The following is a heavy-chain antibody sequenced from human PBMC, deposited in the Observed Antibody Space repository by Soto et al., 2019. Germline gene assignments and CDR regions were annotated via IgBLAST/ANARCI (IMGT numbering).Heavy chain of an antibody. Sequence: QITLKESGPALVKPTQTLTLTCTFSGFSLSTSGVGVGWIRQPPGEALEWLAVIYWDDYKHFSPSLESRLTITKDTPKNQVVLKMTNMDPVDTATYYCVHKGGGDRILDYWGQGTLVTVSS. CDR3: VHKGGGDRILDY. CDR2: IYWDDYK. V-gene: IGHV2-5*02. J-gene: IGHJ4*02. CDR1: GFSLSTSGVG. D-gene: IGHD3-16*01.